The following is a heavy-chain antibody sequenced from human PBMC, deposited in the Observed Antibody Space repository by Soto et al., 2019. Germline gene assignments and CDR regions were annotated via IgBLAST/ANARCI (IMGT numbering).Heavy chain of an antibody. CDR3: ARRSSGWYFDY. CDR1: GFTFINYA. J-gene: IGHJ4*02. Sequence: EVQLLESGGGLVQPGGSLRLSCAAPGFTFINYAMNWVRQAPGKGLEWVSVISGSGGSTYYADSVKGRFTISRDNSKNTLYLQMNSLRGEDTAVYYCARRSSGWYFDYWGQGNLVTVSS. CDR2: ISGSGGST. V-gene: IGHV3-23*01. D-gene: IGHD6-19*01.